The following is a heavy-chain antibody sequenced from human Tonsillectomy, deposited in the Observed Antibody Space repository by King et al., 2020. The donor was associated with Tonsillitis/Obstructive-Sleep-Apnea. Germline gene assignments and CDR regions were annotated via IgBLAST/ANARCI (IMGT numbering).Heavy chain of an antibody. CDR3: ARDKDGDRGDYFDY. J-gene: IGHJ4*02. Sequence: QLVQSGGGVVQPGQSLRLSCAGSGFSFRTYAMYWVRQAPGKGLEWVAVISHDGSDKYYADSVKGRFTISRDNPKNTVYLQMNSLRAEDTAVYYCARDKDGDRGDYFDYWGQGTLVTVSS. V-gene: IGHV3-30*04. CDR2: ISHDGSDK. CDR1: GFSFRTYA. D-gene: IGHD7-27*01.